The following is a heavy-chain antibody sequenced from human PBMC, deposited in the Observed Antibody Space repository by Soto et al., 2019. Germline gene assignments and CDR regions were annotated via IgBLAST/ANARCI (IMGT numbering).Heavy chain of an antibody. J-gene: IGHJ4*02. CDR1: GFTFDDYA. D-gene: IGHD3-3*01. CDR2: ISWNSGSI. CDR3: AKDRHRFLEWLLDY. V-gene: IGHV3-9*01. Sequence: EVQLVESGGGLVQPGRSLRLSCAASGFTFDDYAMHWVRQAPGKGLEWVSGISWNSGSIGYADSVKGRFTISRDNAKNSLYLQMNSLRAEDTALYYCAKDRHRFLEWLLDYWGQGTLVTVSS.